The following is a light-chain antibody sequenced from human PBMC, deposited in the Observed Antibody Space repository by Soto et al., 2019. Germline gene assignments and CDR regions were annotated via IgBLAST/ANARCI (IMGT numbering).Light chain of an antibody. CDR3: QQYNSYPWT. CDR1: QGISSY. V-gene: IGKV1-8*01. J-gene: IGKJ1*01. Sequence: AIRMTQSPSSLSASTGDRVTITCRASQGISSYLAWYQQKPGKAPKLLIYAASTLQSGVPSRFSGSGSGTEFTLTISSLQPDDLATYYCQQYNSYPWTFGQGTKVDI. CDR2: AAS.